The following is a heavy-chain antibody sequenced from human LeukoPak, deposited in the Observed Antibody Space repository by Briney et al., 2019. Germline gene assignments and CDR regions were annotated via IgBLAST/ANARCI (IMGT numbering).Heavy chain of an antibody. Sequence: ASVKVSCKASGYTFTGYYMHWVRQAPGQGLEWMGWISPNSGGTNYAQKFQGRVTMTRDTSISTAYMELSRLRSDDTAVYYCARVVPAAMTRYNWFDPWGQGTLVTVSS. V-gene: IGHV1-2*02. CDR2: ISPNSGGT. CDR1: GYTFTGYY. J-gene: IGHJ5*02. D-gene: IGHD2-2*01. CDR3: ARVVPAAMTRYNWFDP.